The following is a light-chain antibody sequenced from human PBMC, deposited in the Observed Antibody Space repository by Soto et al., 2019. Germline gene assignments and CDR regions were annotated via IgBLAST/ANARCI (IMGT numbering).Light chain of an antibody. V-gene: IGKV2-28*01. CDR2: LGS. Sequence: DIVLTQSPLSLAVTPGEPASISCRSSQSLLHGNGYNYLDWYLQKPGQSPQLLIYLGSNRASGVPDRFSGSGSGTDFTLRISRVEDEDVGVYYCMEALQTSFTFGPGTKVDLK. CDR3: MEALQTSFT. J-gene: IGKJ3*01. CDR1: QSLLHGNGYNY.